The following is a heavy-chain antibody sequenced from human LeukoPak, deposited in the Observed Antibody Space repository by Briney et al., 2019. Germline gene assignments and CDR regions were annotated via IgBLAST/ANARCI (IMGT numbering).Heavy chain of an antibody. CDR3: ARWRRGGWSLDY. J-gene: IGHJ4*02. V-gene: IGHV3-53*01. D-gene: IGHD6-19*01. CDR2: IYSGGGT. CDR1: GFTVSSNY. Sequence: GGSLRLSCAASGFTVSSNYMSWVRQAPGKGLEGVSVIYSGGGTYYTDSVKGRFTFSRDNSKNTLYLQMNSLRAEDTAVYYCARWRRGGWSLDYWGQGTLVTVSS.